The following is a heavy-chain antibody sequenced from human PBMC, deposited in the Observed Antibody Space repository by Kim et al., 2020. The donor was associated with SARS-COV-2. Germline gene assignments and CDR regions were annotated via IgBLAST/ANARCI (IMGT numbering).Heavy chain of an antibody. Sequence: GGSLRLSCAASGFTFSSYGMHWVRQAPGKGLEWVAVISYDGSNKYYADSVKGAFTISRDNSKNTLYLQMNSLRAEDTAVYYCAKDSQGLDILTGYANWGQGTLVTVSS. CDR1: GFTFSSYG. V-gene: IGHV3-30*18. D-gene: IGHD3-9*01. CDR3: AKDSQGLDILTGYAN. CDR2: ISYDGSNK. J-gene: IGHJ4*02.